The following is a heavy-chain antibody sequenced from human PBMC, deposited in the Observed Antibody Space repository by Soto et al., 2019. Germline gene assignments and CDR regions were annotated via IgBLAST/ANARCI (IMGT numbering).Heavy chain of an antibody. CDR2: IGTTGDT. V-gene: IGHV3-13*04. Sequence: GGSLRLSCSASGFTFSSYDMHWVRQGAGKGLEWVSAIGTTGDTYYAGSVKGRFTISRENAKNSLYLQMNSLRAGDTAIYFCARAIGPTLFDYWGQGTLVTVSS. CDR3: ARAIGPTLFDY. J-gene: IGHJ4*02. D-gene: IGHD3-22*01. CDR1: GFTFSSYD.